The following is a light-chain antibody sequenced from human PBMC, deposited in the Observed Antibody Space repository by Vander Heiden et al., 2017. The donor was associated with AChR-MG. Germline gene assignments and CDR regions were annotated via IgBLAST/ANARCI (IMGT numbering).Light chain of an antibody. V-gene: IGLV2-8*01. Sequence: QSVLTQPPSASGSPGPSVTISCTGSSSDVGGYNYVSWYQQHPGKAPKLMIYGVNKRPSGVPDRFSGSKSGNTASLTVSGLQADDEADYYCSSYAGSNNLGVFGGGTKLTVL. J-gene: IGLJ3*02. CDR3: SSYAGSNNLGV. CDR1: SSDVGGYNY. CDR2: GVN.